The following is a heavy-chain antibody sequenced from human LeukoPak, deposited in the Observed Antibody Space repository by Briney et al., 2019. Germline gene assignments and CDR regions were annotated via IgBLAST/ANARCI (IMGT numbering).Heavy chain of an antibody. CDR2: ISYDGSNK. CDR1: GFTFNNYA. V-gene: IGHV3-30-3*01. CDR3: ARGGSIAAATDAFDI. Sequence: GGSLRLSCAASGFTFNNYAMHWVRQAPGKGLEWVAAISYDGSNKYYADSVKGRFTISRDNSKNTLYLQMNSLRAEDTAVYYCARGGSIAAATDAFDIWGQGTKVTVSS. J-gene: IGHJ3*02. D-gene: IGHD6-13*01.